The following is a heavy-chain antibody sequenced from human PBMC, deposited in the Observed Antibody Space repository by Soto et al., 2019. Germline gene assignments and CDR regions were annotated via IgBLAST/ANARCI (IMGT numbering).Heavy chain of an antibody. CDR2: IIPIFGTA. J-gene: IGHJ4*02. CDR1: GGTFSSYA. D-gene: IGHD3-16*01. V-gene: IGHV1-69*12. CDR3: AGESLYSGCDWGTNFDY. Sequence: QVQLVQSGAEVKKPGSSVKVSCKASGGTFSSYAISWVRQAPGQGLEWMGGIIPIFGTANYAQKFQGRVTITADESTSKAYVDLRSLRSEDAAVYYCAGESLYSGCDWGTNFDYWGQGTLVTVSS.